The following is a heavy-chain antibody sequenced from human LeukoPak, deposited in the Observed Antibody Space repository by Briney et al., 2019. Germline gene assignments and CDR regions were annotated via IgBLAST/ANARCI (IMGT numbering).Heavy chain of an antibody. CDR3: AGDRKVESAAANWFDP. J-gene: IGHJ5*02. CDR2: VYYSGST. Sequence: SETLSLTCTVSGCSISSSSYYLGWIRPPPGRGLECIGRVYYSGSTYYNPSLKSRVNIAVDTSKTQFSLKVSSVTGADTAVYYCAGDRKVESAAANWFDPWGQGTLVTVSS. D-gene: IGHD6-13*01. CDR1: GCSISSSSYY. V-gene: IGHV4-39*07.